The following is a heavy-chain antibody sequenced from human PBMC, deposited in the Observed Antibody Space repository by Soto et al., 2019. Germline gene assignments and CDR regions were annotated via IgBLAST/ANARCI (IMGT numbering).Heavy chain of an antibody. CDR3: AKYGRRVLRFLEWLTGNWFDP. V-gene: IGHV3-23*01. CDR1: GFTFSSYA. J-gene: IGHJ5*02. D-gene: IGHD3-3*01. Sequence: GGSLRLSCAASGFTFSSYAMSWVRQAPGKGLEWVSAISGSGGSTYYADSVKGRFTISRDNSKNTLYLQMNSLRAEDTAVYYCAKYGRRVLRFLEWLTGNWFDPWGQGTLVTVSS. CDR2: ISGSGGST.